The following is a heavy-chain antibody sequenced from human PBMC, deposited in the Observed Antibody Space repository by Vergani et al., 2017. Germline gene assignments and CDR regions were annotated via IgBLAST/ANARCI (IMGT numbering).Heavy chain of an antibody. CDR1: GFTFSSYW. D-gene: IGHD6-13*01. J-gene: IGHJ6*02. CDR3: AIHQSGWFPPYYYYDGMDV. CDR2: IKQDGSEK. V-gene: IGHV3-7*01. Sequence: EVQLVESGGGLVQPGGSLRLSCAASGFTFSSYWMSWVRQAPGKGLEWVANIKQDGSEKYYVDSVKGRFTISRDNAKNSLYLQMNSLRAEDTAVYYCAIHQSGWFPPYYYYDGMDVWVQGTMVIVSS.